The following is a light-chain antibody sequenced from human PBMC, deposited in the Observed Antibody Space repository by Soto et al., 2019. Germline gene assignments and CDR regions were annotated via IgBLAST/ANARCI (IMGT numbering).Light chain of an antibody. V-gene: IGLV2-23*01. CDR3: CSYAGSSTYV. CDR2: EGS. Sequence: QSALTKPASVSGSPGQSITISCTGTSSDVGSYNLVSWYQHHPGKAPKLMIYEGSKRPSGVSNRFSGSKSGNTASLTISGLQAEDEADYYCCSYAGSSTYVFGGGTKLTVL. J-gene: IGLJ2*01. CDR1: SSDVGSYNL.